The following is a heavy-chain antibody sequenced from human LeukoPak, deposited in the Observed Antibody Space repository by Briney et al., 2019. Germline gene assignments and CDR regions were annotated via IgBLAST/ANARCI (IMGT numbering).Heavy chain of an antibody. CDR3: ARMISSGSYLAWFDP. CDR2: IYTSGST. D-gene: IGHD1-26*01. CDR1: GGSVSSHY. V-gene: IGHV4-4*07. Sequence: SETLSLTCTVSGGSVSSHYWSWIRQPAGKGLDWIGRIYTSGSTNYNPSLKSRVTMSVDTSKNQFSLKLSSVTAADTAVYYCARMISSGSYLAWFDPWGQGTLVTVSS. J-gene: IGHJ5*02.